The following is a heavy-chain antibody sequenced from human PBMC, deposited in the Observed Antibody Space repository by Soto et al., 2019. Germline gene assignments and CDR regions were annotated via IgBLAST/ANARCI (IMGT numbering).Heavy chain of an antibody. CDR3: ARGDIPPSGYYYGMEF. D-gene: IGHD2-15*01. CDR1: GYTFTSYG. J-gene: IGHJ6*01. CDR2: ISAYNGNT. V-gene: IGHV1-18*01. Sequence: ASVKVSCKASGYTFTSYGISWVRQAPGQWLEWMGLISAYNGNTNYAQKIQGRVTMTTDTSTSTAYKALRSLRSDETAVYYCARGDIPPSGYYYGMEFWGQGTTVTVSS.